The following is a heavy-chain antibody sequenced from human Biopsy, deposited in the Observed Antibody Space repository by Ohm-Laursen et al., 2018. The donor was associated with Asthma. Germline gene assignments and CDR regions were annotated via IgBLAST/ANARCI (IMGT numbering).Heavy chain of an antibody. CDR2: LNLAFGTT. D-gene: IGHD2-2*01. CDR3: ARKAGSCISRTCYSLDF. CDR1: GGTFNTSV. Sequence: SVTVSCTSLGGTFNTSVIGWARQAPGQGLEWLGGLNLAFGTTTYPQKFQDRVTITADDSTSTVYMELSSLRSEDTAVYYCARKAGSCISRTCYSLDFWGQGTLVTVSS. V-gene: IGHV1-69*13. J-gene: IGHJ4*02.